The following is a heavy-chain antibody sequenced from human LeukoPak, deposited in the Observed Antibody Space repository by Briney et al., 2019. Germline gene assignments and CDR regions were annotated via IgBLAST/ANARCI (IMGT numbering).Heavy chain of an antibody. J-gene: IGHJ5*02. CDR1: GFTFSYSW. D-gene: IGHD3-3*02. CDR2: INDDGTTT. V-gene: IGHV3-74*03. CDR3: VRALFSISDES. Sequence: GGSLRLSCAASGFTFSYSWLHWVRQAPGKGLVWVSRINDDGTTTTYADSVKGRFTISRDNAKNTLYLQMNSLRAEDTAVYFCVRALFSISDESWGQGTLVTVSA.